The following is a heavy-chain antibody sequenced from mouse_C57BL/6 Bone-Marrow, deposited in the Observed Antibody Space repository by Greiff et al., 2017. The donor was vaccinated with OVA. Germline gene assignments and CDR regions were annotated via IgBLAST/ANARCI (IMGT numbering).Heavy chain of an antibody. D-gene: IGHD1-1*01. CDR1: GYTFTSYW. J-gene: IGHJ2*01. V-gene: IGHV1-55*01. Sequence: QVQLQQSGAELVKPGASVKMSCKASGYTFTSYWITWVKQRPGQGLEWIGDIYPGSGSTNYNEQFKSKATLTVDTSSSTAYMQLSSLTSEDSAIYYCARSITTVVDYWGQGTTLTVSS. CDR3: ARSITTVVDY. CDR2: IYPGSGST.